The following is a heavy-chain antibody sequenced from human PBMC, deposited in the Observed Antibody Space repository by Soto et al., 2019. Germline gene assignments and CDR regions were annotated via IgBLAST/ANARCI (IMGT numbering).Heavy chain of an antibody. D-gene: IGHD3-10*01. Sequence: SETLSLTCTVSGGSISSYYWSWIRQPPGKGLEWIGYIYYSGSTNYNPSLKSRVTISVDTSKNQFSLKLSSVTAADTAVYYCARDSVWFGELLGYYYYGMDAWDQGTTVTVSS. CDR1: GGSISSYY. V-gene: IGHV4-59*01. CDR2: IYYSGST. CDR3: ARDSVWFGELLGYYYYGMDA. J-gene: IGHJ6*02.